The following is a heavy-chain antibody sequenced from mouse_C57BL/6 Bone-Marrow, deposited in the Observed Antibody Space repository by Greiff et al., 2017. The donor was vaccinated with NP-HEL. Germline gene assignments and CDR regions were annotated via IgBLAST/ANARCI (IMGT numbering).Heavy chain of an antibody. J-gene: IGHJ4*01. V-gene: IGHV5-9*01. D-gene: IGHD6-1*01. CDR1: GFTFSSYT. CDR3: ARHPLYYAMDY. CDR2: ISGGGGNT. Sequence: EVQLVESGGGLVKPGGSLKLSCAASGFTFSSYTMSWVRQTPEKRLEWVATISGGGGNTYYPDSVKGRFPISRDNAKNTLYLQMSSLRSENTTLYYCARHPLYYAMDYWGQGTSVTVSS.